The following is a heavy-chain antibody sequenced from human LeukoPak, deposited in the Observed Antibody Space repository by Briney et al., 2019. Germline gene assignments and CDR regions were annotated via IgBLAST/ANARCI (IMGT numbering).Heavy chain of an antibody. CDR3: AREPPADYYDSSGYYPIDY. J-gene: IGHJ4*02. D-gene: IGHD3-22*01. CDR2: IWYDGSNK. CDR1: GFTFSSYG. Sequence: GRSLRLSCAASGFTFSSYGMHWVRQAPGKGLEWVAVIWYDGSNKYYADSVKGRFTISRDNSKNTLYLQMNSLRAEDTAVYYCAREPPADYYDSSGYYPIDYWGQGTLVTVS. V-gene: IGHV3-33*01.